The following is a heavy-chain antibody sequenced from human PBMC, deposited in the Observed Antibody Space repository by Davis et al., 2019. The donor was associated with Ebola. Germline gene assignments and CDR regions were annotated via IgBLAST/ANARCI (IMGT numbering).Heavy chain of an antibody. J-gene: IGHJ4*02. CDR3: AREGSSSISDY. V-gene: IGHV1-2*02. CDR2: INPKSGGT. Sequence: ASVKVSCKASGYTFTGYYIHWVRQAPGQGLEWMGWINPKSGGTNYAQKFQGRVTMTRDTSISTAYMELSRLTSDDTAVYYCAREGSSSISDYWGQGTLATVSS. CDR1: GYTFTGYY. D-gene: IGHD6-6*01.